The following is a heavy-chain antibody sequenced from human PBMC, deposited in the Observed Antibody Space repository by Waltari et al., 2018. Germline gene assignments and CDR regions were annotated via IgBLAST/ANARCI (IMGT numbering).Heavy chain of an antibody. V-gene: IGHV4-39*01. Sequence: QLQLQESGPGLVKPSETLSLTCTVSGGSLRSSGYYWGWLRHPPGKGLEWMGSIDYSGSTYYNPSLQSRVTISVDTSKNQFSLKLSSVTAADTAVFFCARRRTTVTTYYFDYWGQGTLVTVSS. CDR1: GGSLRSSGYY. D-gene: IGHD4-17*01. J-gene: IGHJ4*02. CDR2: IDYSGST. CDR3: ARRRTTVTTYYFDY.